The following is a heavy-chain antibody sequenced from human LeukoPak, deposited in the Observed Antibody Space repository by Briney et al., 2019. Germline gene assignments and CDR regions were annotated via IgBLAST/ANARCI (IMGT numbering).Heavy chain of an antibody. CDR3: ARLGVNYAY. V-gene: IGHV5-51*01. CDR2: IYPGDSES. Sequence: GESLKLSCKASGYSFSNYWIAWVRQMPGKGLEWMGFIYPGDSESRYSPSFQGLATISADKSISTAYLQWSSLKASDTAMYYCARLGVNYAYWGQGTLVTVSP. D-gene: IGHD3-16*01. CDR1: GYSFSNYW. J-gene: IGHJ4*02.